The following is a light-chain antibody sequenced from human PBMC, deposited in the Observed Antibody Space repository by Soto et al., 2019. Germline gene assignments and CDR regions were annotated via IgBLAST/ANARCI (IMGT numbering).Light chain of an antibody. V-gene: IGKV3-11*01. J-gene: IGKJ1*01. CDR3: QQYDISPWT. Sequence: EIVLTQSPATPSLSPGERATLSCRASQSVHSSLAWFQQKPGQAPRLLIYDASNRATGFPDRFSGSGSGTDFTLTIIRLEPEDFAVYYCQQYDISPWTFGQGTKVDIK. CDR2: DAS. CDR1: QSVHSS.